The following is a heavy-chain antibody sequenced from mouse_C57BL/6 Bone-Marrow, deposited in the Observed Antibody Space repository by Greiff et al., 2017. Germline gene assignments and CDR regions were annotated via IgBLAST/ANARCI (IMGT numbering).Heavy chain of an antibody. CDR3: ARRGRSTMITPYYCDY. J-gene: IGHJ2*01. D-gene: IGHD2-4*01. Sequence: QVQLQQSGAELVKPGASVKISCKASGYAFSSYWMNWVKQRPGTGLEWIGQIYPGDGDTNYNGKFKGKATLTADNSSSTAYMQLSSLTSEDSAVYYCARRGRSTMITPYYCDYWGQGTTLTVSS. V-gene: IGHV1-80*01. CDR1: GYAFSSYW. CDR2: IYPGDGDT.